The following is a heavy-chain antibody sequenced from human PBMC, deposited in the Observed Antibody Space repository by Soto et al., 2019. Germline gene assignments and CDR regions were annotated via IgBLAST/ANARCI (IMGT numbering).Heavy chain of an antibody. Sequence: GASVKVSCKASGCSLRSNYIHWVRQAPLQGLEWLGWLNPNSSGTVYAQKFQGRVTMTRDTSLTTVYMQLNRLTADDTAVYYCARDLIVGGPDSYAMDVWGQGTTVNVSS. CDR2: LNPNSSGT. V-gene: IGHV1-2*02. J-gene: IGHJ6*02. CDR1: GCSLRSNY. CDR3: ARDLIVGGPDSYAMDV. D-gene: IGHD5-18*01.